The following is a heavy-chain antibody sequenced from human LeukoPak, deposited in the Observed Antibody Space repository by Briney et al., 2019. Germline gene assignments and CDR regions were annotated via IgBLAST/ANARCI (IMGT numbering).Heavy chain of an antibody. J-gene: IGHJ4*02. V-gene: IGHV3-23*01. D-gene: IGHD2-2*01. Sequence: PGGSLRLSCAASGFSFSSHGMSWVRQAPGKGLGWVSGIIGGAGGTYYADSVKGRFTISRDNAKNTLYLQMNSLRAEDTAVYYCAHGSMYQLDYWGQGTLVTVSS. CDR2: IIGGAGGT. CDR1: GFSFSSHG. CDR3: AHGSMYQLDY.